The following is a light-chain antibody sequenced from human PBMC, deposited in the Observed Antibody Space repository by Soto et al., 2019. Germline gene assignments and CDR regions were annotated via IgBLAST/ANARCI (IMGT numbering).Light chain of an antibody. J-gene: IGKJ1*01. V-gene: IGKV1-5*03. Sequence: DIQLTQSPSTLSASVGDRVTITCRASQSISSWLAWYQQKPGKAPKFLIYKTSNLESGVPSRFSGSGSGTEFTLTIISLQHDDFATYYCQYYNNYCWTFGQGTKVEIK. CDR2: KTS. CDR3: QYYNNYCWT. CDR1: QSISSW.